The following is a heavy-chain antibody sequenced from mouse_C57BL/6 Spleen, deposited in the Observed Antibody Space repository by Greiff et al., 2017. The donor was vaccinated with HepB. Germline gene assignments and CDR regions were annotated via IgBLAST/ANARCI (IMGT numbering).Heavy chain of an antibody. CDR3: ARRYYGSSGYFDV. CDR2: ISNLAYSI. CDR1: GFTFSDYG. J-gene: IGHJ1*03. Sequence: EVQRVESGGGLVQPGGSLKLSCAASGFTFSDYGMAWVRQAPRKGPEWVAFISNLAYSIYYADTVTGRFTISRENAKNTLYLEMSSLRSEDTAMYYCARRYYGSSGYFDVWGTGTTVTVSS. D-gene: IGHD1-1*01. V-gene: IGHV5-15*01.